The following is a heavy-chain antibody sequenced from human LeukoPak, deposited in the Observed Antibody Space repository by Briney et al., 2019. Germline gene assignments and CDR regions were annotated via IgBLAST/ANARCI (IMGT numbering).Heavy chain of an antibody. CDR2: IYHSGST. J-gene: IGHJ4*02. CDR3: AVYGSGSYRGGSFDY. CDR1: GYSISSGYY. D-gene: IGHD3-10*01. Sequence: ASETLSLTCTVSGYSISSGYYWGWIRQPPGKGLEWIGSIYHSGSTYYNPSLKSRVTISVDTSKNQFSLKLSSVTAADTAVYYCAVYGSGSYRGGSFDYWGQGTLVTVSS. V-gene: IGHV4-38-2*02.